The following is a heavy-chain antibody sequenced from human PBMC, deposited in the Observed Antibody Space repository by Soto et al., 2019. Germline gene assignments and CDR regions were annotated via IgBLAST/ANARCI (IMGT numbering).Heavy chain of an antibody. CDR1: GFTFSNYD. D-gene: IGHD2-15*01. Sequence: GGSLRLSCAASGFTFSNYDMHWVRQATGKGLEWVSAIGTAGDTYYPGSVKGRFTISRENAKNSLYLQMNSLRAGDTAVYYCAREIGYCSGGSCQYYFDYWGQGTLVTVSS. J-gene: IGHJ4*02. CDR3: AREIGYCSGGSCQYYFDY. CDR2: IGTAGDT. V-gene: IGHV3-13*01.